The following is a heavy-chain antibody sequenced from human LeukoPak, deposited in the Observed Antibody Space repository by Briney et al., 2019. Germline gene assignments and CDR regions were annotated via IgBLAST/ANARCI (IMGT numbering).Heavy chain of an antibody. V-gene: IGHV4-4*07. CDR3: ARRVPTTTIFDY. J-gene: IGHJ4*02. CDR2: IYTSGST. CDR1: GGAISSYY. D-gene: IGHD4-11*01. Sequence: SETLSLTCTVSGGAISSYYWSWIRQPAGKGLKWIGRIYTSGSTHYNPSLKSRVTMSVDPSKNQFSLTLSSVPAADTAVYYCARRVPTTTIFDYWGQGTLVTVSS.